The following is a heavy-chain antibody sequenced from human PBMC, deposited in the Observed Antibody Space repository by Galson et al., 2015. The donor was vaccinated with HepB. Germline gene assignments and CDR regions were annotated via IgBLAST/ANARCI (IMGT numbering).Heavy chain of an antibody. J-gene: IGHJ4*02. D-gene: IGHD6-19*01. Sequence: SVKASCKASGYNFAIYGIHWVRQAPGQRLEWMGWIHVGNGHTKYSQKFQGRVTVSRDTSASTAYMELKSLRSEDTAFYYCTRKGYDSDWYNPPFDSWGQGTLVTVSS. CDR1: GYNFAIYG. CDR2: IHVGNGHT. CDR3: TRKGYDSDWYNPPFDS. V-gene: IGHV1-3*01.